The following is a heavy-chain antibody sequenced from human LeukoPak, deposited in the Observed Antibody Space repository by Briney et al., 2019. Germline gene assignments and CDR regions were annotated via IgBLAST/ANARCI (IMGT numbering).Heavy chain of an antibody. CDR2: INHSGST. V-gene: IGHV4-34*01. Sequence: PSETLSLTCAVYGGSFSGYYWSWIRQPPGKGLEWIGEINHSGSTNYNPSLKSRVTISVDTSKNQFSLKLSSVTAADTAVYYCASRIAARNTIDYWGQGTLVTVSS. D-gene: IGHD6-6*01. CDR3: ASRIAARNTIDY. J-gene: IGHJ4*02. CDR1: GGSFSGYY.